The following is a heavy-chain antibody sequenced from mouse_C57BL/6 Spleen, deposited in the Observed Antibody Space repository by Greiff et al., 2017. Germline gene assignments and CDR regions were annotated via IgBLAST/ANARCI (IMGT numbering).Heavy chain of an antibody. V-gene: IGHV5-12*01. Sequence: EVQVVESGGGLVQPGGSLKLSCAASGFTFSDYYMYWVRQTPEKRLEWVAYISNGGGSTYYPDTVKGRFTISRDNAKNTLYLQMSRLKSEDTAMYYCARGLPPFDYWGQGTTLTVSA. CDR2: ISNGGGST. CDR3: ARGLPPFDY. J-gene: IGHJ2*01. D-gene: IGHD3-1*01. CDR1: GFTFSDYY.